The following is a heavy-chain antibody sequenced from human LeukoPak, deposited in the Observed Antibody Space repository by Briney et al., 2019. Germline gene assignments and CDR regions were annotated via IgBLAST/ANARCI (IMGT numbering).Heavy chain of an antibody. D-gene: IGHD3-10*01. CDR3: ARVDYYGSGSYGWFDP. CDR1: GGSFSSYY. Sequence: SETLSLTCAVYGGSFSSYYWSWIRQPPGKGLEWIGEINHSGSTNYNPSLKSRVTISVDTSKNQFSLKLSSVTAADTAVYYCARVDYYGSGSYGWFDPWGQGTLVTVSS. V-gene: IGHV4-34*01. CDR2: INHSGST. J-gene: IGHJ5*02.